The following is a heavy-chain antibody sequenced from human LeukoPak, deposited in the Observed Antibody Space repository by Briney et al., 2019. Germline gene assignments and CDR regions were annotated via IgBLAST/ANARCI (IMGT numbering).Heavy chain of an antibody. CDR3: ARRPPYYYGMDV. J-gene: IGHJ6*02. Sequence: PSETLSLTCTVSGGSISSNYWSWIRQPAGKGLEWIGRIYTSGSTNYNPSLKSRVSMSLDTSKNQFSLKLNSVTAADTAVYYCARRPPYYYGMDVWGRGTTVTVFS. V-gene: IGHV4-4*07. CDR2: IYTSGST. CDR1: GGSISSNY.